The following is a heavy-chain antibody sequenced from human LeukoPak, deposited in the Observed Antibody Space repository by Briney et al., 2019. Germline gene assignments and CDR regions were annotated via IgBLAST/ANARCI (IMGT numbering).Heavy chain of an antibody. J-gene: IGHJ6*02. CDR3: ASEVVPAATRYYYGMDV. CDR2: INPNSGGT. Sequence: GASVKVSCKASGYTFTCYYMHWVGQAPGQGLEWMGWINPNSGGTNYAQKFQGRVTMTRDTSISTAYMELSRLRSDDTAVYYCASEVVPAATRYYYGMDVWGQGTTVTVSS. V-gene: IGHV1-2*02. D-gene: IGHD2-2*01. CDR1: GYTFTCYY.